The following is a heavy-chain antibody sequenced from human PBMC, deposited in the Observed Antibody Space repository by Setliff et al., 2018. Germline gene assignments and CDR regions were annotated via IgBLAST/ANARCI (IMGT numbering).Heavy chain of an antibody. CDR1: GYTFTSYD. J-gene: IGHJ6*02. D-gene: IGHD3-22*01. CDR2: IIPIFGTA. Sequence: SVKVSCKASGYTFTSYDINWVRQAPGQGLEWMGGIIPIFGTANYAQKFQGRVTMTRDTSTSTVYMELSSLRSEDTAVYYCATRRHYYDSSGYRYYYYYYGMDVWGQGTTVTVSS. CDR3: ATRRHYYDSSGYRYYYYYYGMDV. V-gene: IGHV1-69*05.